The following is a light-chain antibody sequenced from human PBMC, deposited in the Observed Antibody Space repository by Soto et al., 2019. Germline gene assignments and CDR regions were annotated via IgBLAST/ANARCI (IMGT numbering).Light chain of an antibody. J-gene: IGLJ1*01. V-gene: IGLV2-14*03. Sequence: QSALTQPASVSGSPGQSITISCTGTSSDVGGYNYVSWYQPHPGKAPKLIIYDVTNRPSGVSNPFSGSKSGNTASLTISGLQPEDEADYYCSSYTTSNTRQIVFGTGTKLTV. CDR2: DVT. CDR1: SSDVGGYNY. CDR3: SSYTTSNTRQIV.